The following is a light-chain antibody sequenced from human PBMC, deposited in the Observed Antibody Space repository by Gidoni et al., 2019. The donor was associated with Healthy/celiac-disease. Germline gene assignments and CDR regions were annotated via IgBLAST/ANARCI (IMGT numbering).Light chain of an antibody. V-gene: IGKV1-8*01. J-gene: IGKJ5*01. CDR1: QGISSY. Sequence: AIRMTQSPSSFSASTGDRVTITCRASQGISSYLDWYQQKPGKAAKLLIYAASTLQSGVPSRFSGSGSGTDFTLTISCLQSEDFATYYCQQYYSYPPGTFGQGTRLEIK. CDR3: QQYYSYPPGT. CDR2: AAS.